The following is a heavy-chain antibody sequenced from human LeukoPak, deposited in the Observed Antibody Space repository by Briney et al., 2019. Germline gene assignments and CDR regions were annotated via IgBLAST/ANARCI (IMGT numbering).Heavy chain of an antibody. Sequence: GGSLRLSCAASGFTFSSYSMNWVRQAPGKGLEWVSSISSSSSYIYYADSVKGRFTISRDNAKDSLYLQMNSLRAEDTAVYYCARVEYYYDSSGYYSFDYFDYWGQGTLVTVSS. J-gene: IGHJ4*02. D-gene: IGHD3-22*01. CDR1: GFTFSSYS. CDR3: ARVEYYYDSSGYYSFDYFDY. CDR2: ISSSSSYI. V-gene: IGHV3-21*01.